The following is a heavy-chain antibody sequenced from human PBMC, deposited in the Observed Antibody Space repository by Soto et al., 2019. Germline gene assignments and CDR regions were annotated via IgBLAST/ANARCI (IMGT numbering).Heavy chain of an antibody. CDR2: IYYSGST. V-gene: IGHV4-59*01. CDR3: AKLINPWRVGDPIDNWNDNYYGMDV. CDR1: GGSINSYY. D-gene: IGHD1-1*01. J-gene: IGHJ6*02. Sequence: PSETLSLTCTVSGGSINSYYWSWIRQPPGKGLEWIGYIYYSGSTNYNPSLKSRVTISVDTSKNQFSLKLSSVTAADTAVYYCAKLINPWRVGDPIDNWNDNYYGMDVWGQGTTVTVSS.